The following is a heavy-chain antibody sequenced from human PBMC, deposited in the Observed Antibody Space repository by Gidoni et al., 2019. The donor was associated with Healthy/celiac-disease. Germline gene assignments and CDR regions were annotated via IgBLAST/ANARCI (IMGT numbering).Heavy chain of an antibody. Sequence: QVQLQQWGAGLLKPSETLSLTCAVYGGSFSGYYWSWIRQPPGKGLGWIGEINHSGSTNYNPSLKSRVTISVDTSKNQFSLKLSSVTAADTAVYYCARLPTFYYYYGMDVWGQGTTVTVSS. CDR1: GGSFSGYY. CDR2: INHSGST. J-gene: IGHJ6*02. V-gene: IGHV4-34*01. CDR3: ARLPTFYYYYGMDV. D-gene: IGHD5-18*01.